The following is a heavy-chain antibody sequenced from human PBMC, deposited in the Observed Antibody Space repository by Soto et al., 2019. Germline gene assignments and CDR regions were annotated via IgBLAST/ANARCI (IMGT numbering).Heavy chain of an antibody. J-gene: IGHJ4*02. V-gene: IGHV5-10-1*01. CDR2: IDPSDSYT. CDR3: ARLTGAYGSGSYCKAPDY. D-gene: IGHD3-10*01. Sequence: ASLKISCKGSGYSFTSYWISWVRQMPGKGLEWMGRIDPSDSYTNYSPSFQGHVTISADKSISTAYLQWSSLKASDTAMYYCARLTGAYGSGSYCKAPDYWGQGTLGTVS. CDR1: GYSFTSYW.